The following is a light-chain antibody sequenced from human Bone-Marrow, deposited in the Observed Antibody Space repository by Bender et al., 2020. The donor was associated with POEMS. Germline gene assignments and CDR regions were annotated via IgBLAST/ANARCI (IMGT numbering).Light chain of an antibody. V-gene: IGLV2-14*03. CDR1: SSDIGRYNY. J-gene: IGLJ1*01. CDR3: SSYTSSSTYV. CDR2: DVS. Sequence: QSALTQPASVSGSPGQSITISCTGTSSDIGRYNYVSWYQQHPDKAPKLIIYDVSNRPSGVSNRFSGSKSGNTASLTISGLRAEDEADYYCSSYTSSSTYVFGTGTKVTVL.